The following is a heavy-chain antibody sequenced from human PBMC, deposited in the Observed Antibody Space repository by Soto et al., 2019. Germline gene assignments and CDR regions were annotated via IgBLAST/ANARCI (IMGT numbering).Heavy chain of an antibody. V-gene: IGHV4-39*01. CDR3: ASRYYFDYGGYYNTFDS. D-gene: IGHD3-22*01. Sequence: KPSETLSLTCTVSDGSITSSNNFWGWIRQPPGKGLEWIGTIFYGGNTYYNPSLKSRVTMSVDTFKNQFSLRLSSVTAADTAVYFCASRYYFDYGGYYNTFDSWDQVTLTTVSS. CDR1: DGSITSSNNF. J-gene: IGHJ4*02. CDR2: IFYGGNT.